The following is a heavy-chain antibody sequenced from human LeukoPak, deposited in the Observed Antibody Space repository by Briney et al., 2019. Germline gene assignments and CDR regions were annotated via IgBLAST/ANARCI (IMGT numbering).Heavy chain of an antibody. V-gene: IGHV1-2*02. D-gene: IGHD3-22*01. J-gene: IGHJ4*02. Sequence: ASVTVSCKPSGYTFTGYYIHWVRQAPGQGLEWMGWINPSSGGTNYPQKFQGRVTMTRDTSTSTVYMELSSLRSEDTAVYYCARGPVEYYYDSSGYYYFDYWGQGTLVTVSS. CDR1: GYTFTGYY. CDR2: INPSSGGT. CDR3: ARGPVEYYYDSSGYYYFDY.